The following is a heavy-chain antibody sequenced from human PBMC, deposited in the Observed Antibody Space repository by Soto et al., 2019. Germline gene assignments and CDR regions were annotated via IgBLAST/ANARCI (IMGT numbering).Heavy chain of an antibody. D-gene: IGHD1-26*01. V-gene: IGHV5-51*01. J-gene: IGHJ3*02. CDR2: IYPGDSDT. Sequence: GESLKISCKGSGYSFTSYWIGWVRQMPGKGLEWMGIIYPGDSDTRYSPSFQGQVTISADKSISTAYLQWSSLKASDTAMYYCARPGIAHTPGDAFDIWGQGTMVTVSS. CDR3: ARPGIAHTPGDAFDI. CDR1: GYSFTSYW.